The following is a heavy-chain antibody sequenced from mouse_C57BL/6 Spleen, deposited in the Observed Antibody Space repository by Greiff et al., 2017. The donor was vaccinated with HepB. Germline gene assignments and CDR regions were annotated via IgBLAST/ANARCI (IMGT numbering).Heavy chain of an antibody. CDR3: TRGGYDGYVGAMDY. V-gene: IGHV14-4*01. CDR2: IDPENGDT. D-gene: IGHD2-3*01. J-gene: IGHJ4*01. CDR1: GFNIKDDY. Sequence: EVQLQQSGAELVRPGASVKLSCTASGFNIKDDYMHWVKQRPEQGLEWIGWIDPENGDTEYASKFQGKATITADTSSNTAYLQLSSLTSEDTAVYYCTRGGYDGYVGAMDYWGQGTSVTVSS.